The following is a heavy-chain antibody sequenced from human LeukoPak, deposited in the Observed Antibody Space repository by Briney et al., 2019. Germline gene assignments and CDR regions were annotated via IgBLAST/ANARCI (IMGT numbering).Heavy chain of an antibody. CDR2: ISFSGGTT. V-gene: IGHV3-23*01. Sequence: GGSLGLSRAASGFSFSNYAMSWVRWAPGKGLEWVSDISFSGGTTNYADSVKGRFTISRDNTNNTLYLQMNSLRAEDTAVYYCAKGTSGGTYYALGYWGQGTLVTVSS. CDR1: GFSFSNYA. J-gene: IGHJ4*02. CDR3: AKGTSGGTYYALGY. D-gene: IGHD1-26*01.